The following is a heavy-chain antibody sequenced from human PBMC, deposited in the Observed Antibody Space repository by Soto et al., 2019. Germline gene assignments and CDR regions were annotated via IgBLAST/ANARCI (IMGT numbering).Heavy chain of an antibody. V-gene: IGHV4-4*02. CDR3: AKRYDFWSGRWYGLGV. CDR1: GASINSANW. D-gene: IGHD3-3*01. J-gene: IGHJ6*02. CDR2: IYHIGST. Sequence: QVLMEESCPGLVKPSGTLFLTCTVSGASINSANWWVWVRQPPGKGLEWIGEIYHIGSTTYNPSLKSRTTISVDKSKNQFSLKVTSVTAADTGVYYCAKRYDFWSGRWYGLGVWGQGTTVTVSS.